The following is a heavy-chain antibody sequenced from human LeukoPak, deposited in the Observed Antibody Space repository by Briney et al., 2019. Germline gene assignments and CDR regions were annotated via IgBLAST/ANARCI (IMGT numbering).Heavy chain of an antibody. J-gene: IGHJ4*02. CDR3: ARGEGRRDGYLDYFDY. CDR1: GGSISSYY. V-gene: IGHV4-59*01. Sequence: PSETLSLTCTVSGGSISSYYWSWIRQPPGKGLEWIGYIYYSGSTNYNPSLKSRVTISVDTSKNQFSLKQSSVTAADTAVYYCARGEGRRDGYLDYFDYWGQGTLVTVSS. D-gene: IGHD5-24*01. CDR2: IYYSGST.